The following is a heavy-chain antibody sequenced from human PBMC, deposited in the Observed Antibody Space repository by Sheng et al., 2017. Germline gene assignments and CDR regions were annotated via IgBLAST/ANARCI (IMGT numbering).Heavy chain of an antibody. CDR1: GGTFSSYA. CDR3: ARDLYSGSYYGETYWFDP. J-gene: IGHJ5*02. D-gene: IGHD1-26*01. Sequence: QVQLVQSGAEVKKPGSSVKVSCKASGGTFSSYAISWVRQAPGQGLEWMGGIIPIFGTANYAQKFQGRVTITADESTSTAYMELSSLRSEDTAVYYCARDLYSGSYYGETYWFDPWGQGTLVTVSS. CDR2: IIPIFGTA. V-gene: IGHV1-69*13.